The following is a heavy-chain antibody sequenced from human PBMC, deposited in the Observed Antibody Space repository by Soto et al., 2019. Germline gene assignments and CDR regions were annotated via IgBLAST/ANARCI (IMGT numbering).Heavy chain of an antibody. D-gene: IGHD3-3*01. CDR2: ISSSSSTI. CDR3: ARDIIALFGVAINGWFDP. J-gene: IGHJ5*02. CDR1: GFTFSSYS. V-gene: IGHV3-48*01. Sequence: EVQLVESGGGLVQPGGSLRLSCAASGFTFSSYSMNWVRQAPGKGLEWVSYISSSSSTIYYADSVKGRFTISRDNAKNSLYLQMNSLRAEDTAVYYCARDIIALFGVAINGWFDPWGQGALVTVSS.